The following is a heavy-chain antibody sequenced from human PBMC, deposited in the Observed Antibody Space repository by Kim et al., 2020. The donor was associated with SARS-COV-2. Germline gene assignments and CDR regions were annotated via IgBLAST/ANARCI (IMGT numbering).Heavy chain of an antibody. V-gene: IGHV3-11*04. CDR2: I. CDR3: TRQDITPFFDI. J-gene: IGHJ3*02. Sequence: IYYADSVRGRFTISRDNAKNSLYLQMGLLRAEDTALYYWTRQDITPFFDIWGQGTLVTVSS. D-gene: IGHD3-3*01.